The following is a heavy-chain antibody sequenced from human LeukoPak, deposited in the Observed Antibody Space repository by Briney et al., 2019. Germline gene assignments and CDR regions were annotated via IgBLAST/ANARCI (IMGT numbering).Heavy chain of an antibody. CDR3: ARLPGSYYDILTGYSSYGMDV. J-gene: IGHJ6*02. CDR1: GGSISSHY. V-gene: IGHV4-59*11. D-gene: IGHD3-9*01. Sequence: SETLSLTCTVSGGSISSHYWSWIRQPPGKGLEWIGYIYYSGSTNYNPSLKSRVTISVDTSKNQFSLKLSSVTAADTAVYYCARLPGSYYDILTGYSSYGMDVWGQGTTVTVSS. CDR2: IYYSGST.